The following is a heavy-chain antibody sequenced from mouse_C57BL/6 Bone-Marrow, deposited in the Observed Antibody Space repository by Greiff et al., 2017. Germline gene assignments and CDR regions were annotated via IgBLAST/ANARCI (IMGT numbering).Heavy chain of an antibody. J-gene: IGHJ2*01. D-gene: IGHD2-4*01. Sequence: VQLQQSGAELVRPGASVTLSCKASGYTFTDYEMHWVKQTPVHGLEWIGAIDPETGGPASTQKFKGKAILTADKSASTAYMELRSLTSEDSAVYYRTRDPYYDYEKDYFDYWGQGTTLTVSS. CDR2: IDPETGGP. CDR1: GYTFTDYE. V-gene: IGHV1-15*01. CDR3: TRDPYYDYEKDYFDY.